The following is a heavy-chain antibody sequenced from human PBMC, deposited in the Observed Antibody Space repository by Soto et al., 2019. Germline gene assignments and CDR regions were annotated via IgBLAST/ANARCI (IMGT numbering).Heavy chain of an antibody. V-gene: IGHV3-48*01. CDR1: GFTFTSYS. CDR2: IRGTT. D-gene: IGHD2-21*01. J-gene: IGHJ3*02. CDR3: ARDDSFAFDI. Sequence: EVQLVESGGGLVQPGGSLRLSCAASGFTFTSYSMNWVRQAPGKGLEWVSYIRGTTHYADSVKGRFTISRDNARSSLYLQMHSLRAADTAVYYCARDDSFAFDIWGQGTMVSVSS.